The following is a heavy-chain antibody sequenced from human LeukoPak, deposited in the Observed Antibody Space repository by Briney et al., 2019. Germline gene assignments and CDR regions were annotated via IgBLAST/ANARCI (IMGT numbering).Heavy chain of an antibody. CDR2: ISGSGGST. CDR1: GFTFSSYA. V-gene: IGHV3-23*01. CDR3: AKWGDYYYGMDV. J-gene: IGHJ6*02. D-gene: IGHD3-16*01. Sequence: GGSLRLSCAASGFTFSSYAMSWVRQAPGKGLERVSAISGSGGSTYYADSVKGRFTISRDDSKNTLYLQMNSLRAEDTAVYYCAKWGDYYYGMDVWGQGTTVTVSS.